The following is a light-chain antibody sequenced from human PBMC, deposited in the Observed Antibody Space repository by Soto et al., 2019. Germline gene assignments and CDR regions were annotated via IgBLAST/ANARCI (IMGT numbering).Light chain of an antibody. Sequence: DIQMTQSPSSLSASIGDRVTITCRASQSISDYLNWYQQKPGKAPKLLIYAASNLQSGVPSRFSGSGSGTEFTLSISSLQPEDFATYYGQESYSLSRTFGPGTKVDIK. CDR3: QESYSLSRT. CDR2: AAS. V-gene: IGKV1-39*01. J-gene: IGKJ3*01. CDR1: QSISDY.